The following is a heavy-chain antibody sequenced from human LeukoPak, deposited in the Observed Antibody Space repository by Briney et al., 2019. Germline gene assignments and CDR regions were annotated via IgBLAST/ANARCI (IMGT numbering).Heavy chain of an antibody. D-gene: IGHD6-19*01. CDR3: AKDRGIAVAGTYYFDY. Sequence: GGSLRLSCAASGFTFGSYGMHWVRQAPGKGLEWVAFIRYDGSNKYYADSVKGRFTISRDNSKNTLYLQMNSLRAEDTAVYYCAKDRGIAVAGTYYFDYWGQGTLVTVSS. V-gene: IGHV3-30*02. CDR1: GFTFGSYG. CDR2: IRYDGSNK. J-gene: IGHJ4*02.